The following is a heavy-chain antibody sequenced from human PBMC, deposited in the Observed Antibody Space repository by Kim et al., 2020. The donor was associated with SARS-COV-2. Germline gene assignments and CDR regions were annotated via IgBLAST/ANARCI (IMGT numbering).Heavy chain of an antibody. Sequence: GGSLRLSCAASGFSFRNYWMNWVRQAPGKGLEWVAMKKGDGSEKHYVDSVKGRFTISRDNAKNSLYLQMNSLRTEDTALYYCAALVSVQVPGGIWGQGTLVTVSS. J-gene: IGHJ4*02. D-gene: IGHD6-6*01. CDR2: KKGDGSEK. V-gene: IGHV3-7*01. CDR1: GFSFRNYW. CDR3: AALVSVQVPGGI.